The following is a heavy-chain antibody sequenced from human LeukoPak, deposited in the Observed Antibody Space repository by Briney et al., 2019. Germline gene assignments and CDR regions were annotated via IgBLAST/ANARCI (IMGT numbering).Heavy chain of an antibody. Sequence: SETLSLTCNVSGASISSGRYYWSWIRQPAGKGLEWIGRIYSRGSTNYNPSLKSRVTMSVDTSKNQFSLKLSSVTAADTAVYYCATDGMVRGPDAWFDSWGQGTLVTVSS. V-gene: IGHV4-61*02. CDR3: ATDGMVRGPDAWFDS. J-gene: IGHJ5*01. CDR2: IYSRGST. CDR1: GASISSGRYY. D-gene: IGHD3-10*01.